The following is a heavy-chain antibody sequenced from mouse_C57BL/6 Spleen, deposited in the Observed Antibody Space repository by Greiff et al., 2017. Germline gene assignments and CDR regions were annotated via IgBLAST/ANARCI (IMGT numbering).Heavy chain of an antibody. V-gene: IGHV5-9-1*02. CDR2: IRSGGDYI. CDR3: TRNSLTTIVAHFDY. J-gene: IGHJ2*01. D-gene: IGHD1-1*01. Sequence: EVKLVESGEGLVKPGGSLKLSCAASGFTFSSYAMSWVRQTPGKGLEWVAYIRSGGDYIYYADTVKGRFTISRDNARNTLYLQMSSVKSEDTDMDNGTRNSLTTIVAHFDYWGQGTTLTVSS. CDR1: GFTFSSYA.